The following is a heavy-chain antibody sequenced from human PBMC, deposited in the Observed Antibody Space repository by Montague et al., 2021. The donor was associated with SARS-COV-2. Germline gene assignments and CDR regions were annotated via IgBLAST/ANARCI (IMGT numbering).Heavy chain of an antibody. CDR3: ASGKYYDSWSGYYSHDYVSGMDV. J-gene: IGHJ6*02. D-gene: IGHD3-3*01. CDR2: IHTSGST. CDR1: GASISSYY. Sequence: SETLSLTCTVSGASISSYYWSWIRQSAGKGLEWIGRIHTSGSTDYNPSLNSRVTMSVDTSKNQFSLKLSSVTAADTAVYYCASGKYYDSWSGYYSHDYVSGMDVWGQGTTVTVSS. V-gene: IGHV4-4*07.